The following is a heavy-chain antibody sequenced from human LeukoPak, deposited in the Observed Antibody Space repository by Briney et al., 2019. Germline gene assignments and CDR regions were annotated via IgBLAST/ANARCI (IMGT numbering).Heavy chain of an antibody. J-gene: IGHJ4*02. CDR3: VHSGYSYGYWEPRFDY. CDR2: IYYSGST. D-gene: IGHD5-18*01. V-gene: IGHV4-39*06. CDR1: GGSINGSNYY. Sequence: SETLSLTCTVSGGSINGSNYYWGWIRQPPGNGLEWIGSIYYSGSTYYNPSLKSRVTISVDTSKNQFPLKLSSVTAADTAVYYCVHSGYSYGYWEPRFDYWGQGTLVTVSS.